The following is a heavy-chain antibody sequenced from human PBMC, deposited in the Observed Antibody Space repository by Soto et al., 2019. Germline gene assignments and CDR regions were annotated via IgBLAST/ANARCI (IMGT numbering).Heavy chain of an antibody. D-gene: IGHD5-12*01. V-gene: IGHV1-3*04. CDR3: ARAISGYVT. J-gene: IGHJ5*02. CDR1: GITSTTYA. Sequence: QVQLVQSGAEVKKPGASVKVSCKASGITSTTYAIHWVRQAPGQGLEWMGWINTGNGNTRYSQRFLGRVSLTTDTAASTASMDLSRLTSEDTAVYYFARAISGYVTWGQGALITVSS. CDR2: INTGNGNT.